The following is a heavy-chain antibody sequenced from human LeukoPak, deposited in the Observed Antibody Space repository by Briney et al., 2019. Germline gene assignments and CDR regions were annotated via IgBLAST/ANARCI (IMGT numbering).Heavy chain of an antibody. CDR3: ASAPLNGDYFDY. J-gene: IGHJ4*02. D-gene: IGHD4-17*01. Sequence: GGSLRLSCAASGFTFSSYGMHWVRQAPGKGLEWVAVIWYDGSKEYLADSVKGRFTISRDNSKNTVYLQMNSLKTEDTAVYYCASAPLNGDYFDYWGQGTLVTVSS. V-gene: IGHV3-33*01. CDR1: GFTFSSYG. CDR2: IWYDGSKE.